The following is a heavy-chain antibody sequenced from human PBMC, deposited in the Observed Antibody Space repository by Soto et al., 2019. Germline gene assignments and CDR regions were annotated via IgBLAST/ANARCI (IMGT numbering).Heavy chain of an antibody. CDR3: ATALIAVAGTAESDY. V-gene: IGHV1-18*01. CDR1: GYTFTSYG. J-gene: IGHJ4*02. D-gene: IGHD6-19*01. CDR2: ISAYNGNT. Sequence: QVPLVQSGAEVKKPGASVKVSCKASGYTFTSYGISWVRQAPGQGLEWMGWISAYNGNTNYAQKLQGRVTMTTDTSTSTAYMELRGLRSDDTAVYYCATALIAVAGTAESDYWGQGTLVTVFS.